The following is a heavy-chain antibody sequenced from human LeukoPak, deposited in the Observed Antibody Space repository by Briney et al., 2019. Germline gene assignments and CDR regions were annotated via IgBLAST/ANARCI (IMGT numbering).Heavy chain of an antibody. V-gene: IGHV3-33*01. D-gene: IGHD2-2*01. Sequence: GGSLRLSCAASGFTFSSYGMHWVRQAPGKGLEWVAVIWYDGSNKYYADSVKGRFTISRDNSKNTLYLQMNSLRAEDTAVYYCAREPSCTSTDLDYWGQGTLVTVSS. J-gene: IGHJ4*02. CDR3: AREPSCTSTDLDY. CDR1: GFTFSSYG. CDR2: IWYDGSNK.